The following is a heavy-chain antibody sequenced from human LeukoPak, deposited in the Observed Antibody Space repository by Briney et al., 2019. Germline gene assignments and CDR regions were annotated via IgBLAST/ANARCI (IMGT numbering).Heavy chain of an antibody. V-gene: IGHV3-23*01. CDR2: ISSGGHDAT. CDR1: GFSFSDYA. Sequence: VGSLRLSCAASGFSFSDYAMVWVRQAPRKGLEWVSGISSGGHDATFYADSVKGRFTVSRDNSKNTLYLQMNSLRAEDTAVYYCAKDFPCTNGVCYRWGQGTLVTVSS. D-gene: IGHD2-8*01. J-gene: IGHJ4*02. CDR3: AKDFPCTNGVCYR.